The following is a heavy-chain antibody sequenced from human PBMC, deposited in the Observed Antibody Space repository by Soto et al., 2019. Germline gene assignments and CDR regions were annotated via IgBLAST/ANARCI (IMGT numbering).Heavy chain of an antibody. CDR1: GGSISSGGYY. CDR3: ARGGAYYDFWSGYYGSDYYYYGMDV. Sequence: SETLSLTCTVSGGSISSGGYYWSWIRQHPGKGLEWIGYIYYSGSTYYNPSLKSRVTISVDTSKNQFSLKLSSVTAADTAVYYCARGGAYYDFWSGYYGSDYYYYGMDVWGQGTTVTVSS. V-gene: IGHV4-31*03. D-gene: IGHD3-3*01. CDR2: IYYSGST. J-gene: IGHJ6*02.